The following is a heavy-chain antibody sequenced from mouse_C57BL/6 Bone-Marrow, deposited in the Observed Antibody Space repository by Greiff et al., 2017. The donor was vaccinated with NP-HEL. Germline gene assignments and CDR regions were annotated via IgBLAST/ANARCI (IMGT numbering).Heavy chain of an antibody. D-gene: IGHD1-2*01. V-gene: IGHV1-69*01. J-gene: IGHJ3*01. CDR3: ATHYRGFAY. Sequence: QVQLKQSGAELVMPGASVKLSCKASGYTFTSYWMHWVKQRPGQGLEWIGEIDPSDSYTNYNQKFKGKSTLTVDKSSSTAYMQLSSLTSEDSAVYYCATHYRGFAYWGQGTLVTVSA. CDR2: IDPSDSYT. CDR1: GYTFTSYW.